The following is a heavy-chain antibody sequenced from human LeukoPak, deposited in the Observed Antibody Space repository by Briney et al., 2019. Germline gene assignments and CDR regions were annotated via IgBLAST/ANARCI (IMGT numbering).Heavy chain of an antibody. J-gene: IGHJ4*02. CDR1: GFTFSSYG. D-gene: IGHD6-13*01. V-gene: IGHV3-23*01. CDR3: ARWYSSSWWYFDY. CDR2: ISGSGGST. Sequence: PGGSLRLSCAASGFTFSSYGMSWVRQAPGKGLEWVSAISGSGGSTYYADSVKGRFTISRDNSMNTLYLQMNSLRAEDTAVYYCARWYSSSWWYFDYWGQGTLVTVSS.